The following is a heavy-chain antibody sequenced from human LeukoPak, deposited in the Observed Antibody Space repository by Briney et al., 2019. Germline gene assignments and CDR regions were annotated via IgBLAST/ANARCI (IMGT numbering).Heavy chain of an antibody. CDR3: AKDTDSSGYYPDY. CDR2: ISYHGSST. D-gene: IGHD3-22*01. Sequence: GGSLRLSCAASGFIFSNYAMHWVRRAPGKGLEWVAAISYHGSSTYYADSVKGRFTISRDNSRDTLYLQMNSLRAEDTAVYYCAKDTDSSGYYPDYWGQGTLVTVSS. CDR1: GFIFSNYA. J-gene: IGHJ4*02. V-gene: IGHV3-30*04.